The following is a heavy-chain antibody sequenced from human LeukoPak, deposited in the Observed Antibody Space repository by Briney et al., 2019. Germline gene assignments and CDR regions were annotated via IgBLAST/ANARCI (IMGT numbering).Heavy chain of an antibody. CDR3: ARGDYDKDGYYYFNWFDL. Sequence: GASLRLSCAASRFTFSNYATNWIRQAPGKGLEWVSTLGSSSGKTYYADSVKGRFTVSRDNSKNTLYLQMNSLRVEDTAVYYCARGDYDKDGYYYFNWFDLWGQGTLVTVSA. CDR2: LGSSSGKT. CDR1: RFTFSNYA. J-gene: IGHJ5*02. D-gene: IGHD3-22*01. V-gene: IGHV3-23*01.